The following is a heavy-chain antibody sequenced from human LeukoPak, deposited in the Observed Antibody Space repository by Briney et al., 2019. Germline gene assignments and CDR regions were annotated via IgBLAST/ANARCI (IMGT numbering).Heavy chain of an antibody. Sequence: SETLSLTCTVSGGSISSYSWSWIRQPAGKGLEWIGRLYTSGSFNSNPSLKSRVTMSVDTSKNQFSLRLSAVTAADTAVYYCASRVHDAFDIWGQGTVVTVSS. J-gene: IGHJ3*02. D-gene: IGHD3-10*01. CDR1: GGSISSYS. CDR2: LYTSGSF. CDR3: ASRVHDAFDI. V-gene: IGHV4-4*07.